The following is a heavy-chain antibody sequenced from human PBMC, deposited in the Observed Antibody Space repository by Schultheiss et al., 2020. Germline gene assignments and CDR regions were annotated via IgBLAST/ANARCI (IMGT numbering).Heavy chain of an antibody. D-gene: IGHD3-10*01. CDR3: AKGRGVSYYGSGSYGHYYYYGMDV. J-gene: IGHJ6*02. V-gene: IGHV3-23*01. Sequence: ESLKISCTASGFTFVSYAMNWVRQAPGKGLECVSVISGSGGHIYDADSVKGRFTVSRDNSKNTLYLQMNSLRAEDTAVYYCAKGRGVSYYGSGSYGHYYYYGMDVWGQGTTVTVSS. CDR1: GFTFVSYA. CDR2: ISGSGGHI.